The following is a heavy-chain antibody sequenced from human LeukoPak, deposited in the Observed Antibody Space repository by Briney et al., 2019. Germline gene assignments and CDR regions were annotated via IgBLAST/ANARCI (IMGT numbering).Heavy chain of an antibody. J-gene: IGHJ6*03. D-gene: IGHD4-17*01. Sequence: ASVKVSCKASGGTFSSYAISWVRQAPGQGLEWMGGIISIFGTANYAQKFQGRVTITADKSTSTAYMELSSLRSEDTAVYYCASFYGDYYRLGYYYYMDVWGKGTTVTVSS. CDR3: ASFYGDYYRLGYYYYMDV. CDR1: GGTFSSYA. CDR2: IISIFGTA. V-gene: IGHV1-69*06.